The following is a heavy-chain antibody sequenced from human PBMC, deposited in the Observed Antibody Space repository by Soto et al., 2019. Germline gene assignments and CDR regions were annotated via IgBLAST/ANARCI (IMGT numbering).Heavy chain of an antibody. J-gene: IGHJ5*02. CDR1: GGSISSYY. Sequence: SETLSLTCTVSGGSISSYYWSWIRQPPGKGLEWIGYIYYSGSTNYNPSLKSRVTISVDTSKNQFSLKLSSVTAADTAVYYCAREAYYDSSGYYFDPWGQGTLVTVSS. V-gene: IGHV4-59*01. CDR2: IYYSGST. D-gene: IGHD3-22*01. CDR3: AREAYYDSSGYYFDP.